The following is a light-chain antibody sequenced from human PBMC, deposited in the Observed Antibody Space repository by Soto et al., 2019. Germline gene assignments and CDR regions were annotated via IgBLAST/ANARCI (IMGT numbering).Light chain of an antibody. CDR3: QQRSNWPLT. CDR1: QSVSDN. Sequence: EIVLTQSPVTLSLSPGERATLSCRASQSVSDNLGWYQQKPGQAPSLLIYDASNRATGIPARFSGSGSGTDFTLTISNLEPEDFAVYYCQQRSNWPLTFGGGTKVEI. CDR2: DAS. J-gene: IGKJ4*01. V-gene: IGKV3-11*01.